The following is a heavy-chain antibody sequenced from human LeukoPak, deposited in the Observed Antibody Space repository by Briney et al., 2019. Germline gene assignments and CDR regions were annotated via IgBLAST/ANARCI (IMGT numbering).Heavy chain of an antibody. V-gene: IGHV3-30*04. D-gene: IGHD3-10*01. J-gene: IGHJ4*02. Sequence: GGSLRLSCAASGFTFSSYAMHWVRQAPGKGLEWVTIISYDGSNKIYADSVKGRFTISRDNSKNTLYLQMNRLRADDTAVYYCAKGSGPWFGDLNLDYWGQGTLVTVSS. CDR3: AKGSGPWFGDLNLDY. CDR2: ISYDGSNK. CDR1: GFTFSSYA.